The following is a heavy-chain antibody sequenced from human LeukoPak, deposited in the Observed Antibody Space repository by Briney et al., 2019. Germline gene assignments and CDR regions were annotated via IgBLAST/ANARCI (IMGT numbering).Heavy chain of an antibody. CDR3: AKDQTVTRAL. D-gene: IGHD4-11*01. Sequence: GGSLRLSCEAAGFTASSSYMNWVRQAPGKGLEWVSAISGSGGSTYYADSVKGRFTISRDNSKNTLYLQMNSLRAEDTAVYYCAKDQTVTRALWGQGTLVTVSS. J-gene: IGHJ4*02. V-gene: IGHV3-23*01. CDR1: GFTASSSY. CDR2: ISGSGGST.